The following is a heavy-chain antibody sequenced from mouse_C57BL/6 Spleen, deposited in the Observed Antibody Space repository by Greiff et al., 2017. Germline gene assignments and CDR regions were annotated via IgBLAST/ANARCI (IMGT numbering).Heavy chain of an antibody. J-gene: IGHJ2*01. CDR3: ARSPHYYGWYFDY. D-gene: IGHD1-2*01. CDR2: INPNNGGT. V-gene: IGHV1-26*01. CDR1: GYTFTDYY. Sequence: EVQLQQSGPELVKPGASAKISCKASGYTFTDYYMNWVKQSHGKSLEWIGDINPNNGGTSYNQKFKGKATLTVDKSSSTAYMELRSLTSEDSAVYYCARSPHYYGWYFDYWGQGTTLTVSS.